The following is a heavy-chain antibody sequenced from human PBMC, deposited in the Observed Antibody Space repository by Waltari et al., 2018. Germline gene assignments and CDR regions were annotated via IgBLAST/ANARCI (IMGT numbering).Heavy chain of an antibody. CDR1: GGSIRSYY. CDR3: ARGDWNAGLGWFDP. Sequence: QVQLQESGPGLVKPSETLSLTCTVFGGSIRSYYWTWIRQPPGKGLEWVGYIYYSGSTKSNPSLKSRVTISVDTSKNQFSLRLSSVTSADTAVYYCARGDWNAGLGWFDPWGQGTLVTVSS. D-gene: IGHD1-1*01. J-gene: IGHJ5*02. V-gene: IGHV4-59*01. CDR2: IYYSGST.